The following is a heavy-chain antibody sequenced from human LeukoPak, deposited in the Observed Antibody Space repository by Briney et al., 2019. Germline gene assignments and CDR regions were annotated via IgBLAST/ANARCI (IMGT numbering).Heavy chain of an antibody. D-gene: IGHD1-26*01. V-gene: IGHV3-30*18. Sequence: TGGSLRLSCAASGVTFSSYAMHWVRQAPGKGLEWVAFISDDGADKYSAVSVRGGFTISRDNSKNTLYLQMKGLRTEDTALYYCAKHHPSPREDWELATWGQGTLVTVSS. J-gene: IGHJ5*02. CDR3: AKHHPSPREDWELAT. CDR2: ISDDGADK. CDR1: GVTFSSYA.